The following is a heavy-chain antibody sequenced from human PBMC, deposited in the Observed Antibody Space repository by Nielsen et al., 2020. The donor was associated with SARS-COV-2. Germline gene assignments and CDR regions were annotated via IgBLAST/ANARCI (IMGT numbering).Heavy chain of an antibody. Sequence: ASVKVSCKASGYTFTDYYIHWVRQAPGQELEWMGWINTNTGNPTYAQGFTGRFVFSLDTSVSTAYLQISSLKAEDTAVYYCARDRYSYGLNWFDPWGQGTLVTVSS. CDR2: INTNTGNP. V-gene: IGHV7-4-1*02. CDR1: GYTFTDYY. CDR3: ARDRYSYGLNWFDP. J-gene: IGHJ5*02. D-gene: IGHD5-18*01.